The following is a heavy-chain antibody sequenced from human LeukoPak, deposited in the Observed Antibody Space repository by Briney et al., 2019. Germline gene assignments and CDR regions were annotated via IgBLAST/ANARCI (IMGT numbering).Heavy chain of an antibody. D-gene: IGHD3-22*01. Sequence: GGSLRLSCAASGFTFSDYYMSWIRQAPGKGLEWVSYISSSGSTIYYADSVKGRFTISRDNSKNTLYLQMNSLRAEDTAVYYCARDSAVLLAYDSSGSYDYWGQGTLVTVSS. J-gene: IGHJ4*02. CDR2: ISSSGSTI. V-gene: IGHV3-11*04. CDR1: GFTFSDYY. CDR3: ARDSAVLLAYDSSGSYDY.